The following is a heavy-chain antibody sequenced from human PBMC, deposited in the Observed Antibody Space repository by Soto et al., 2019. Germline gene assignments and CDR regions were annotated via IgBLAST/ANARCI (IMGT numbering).Heavy chain of an antibody. D-gene: IGHD2-2*01. CDR1: GDFNGTYY. V-gene: IGHV4-59*08. J-gene: IGHJ4*01. CDR3: ARHSVPAAPIFDY. CDR2: IHYSGST. Sequence: SDTLSLTCTVAGDFNGTYYSTWIRQPPGKGLEWIGDIHYSGSTNHNPSLKSRVTISVDTSKNQFSLKLSSVTAADTAVYYCARHSVPAAPIFDYWGRGTLVTVS.